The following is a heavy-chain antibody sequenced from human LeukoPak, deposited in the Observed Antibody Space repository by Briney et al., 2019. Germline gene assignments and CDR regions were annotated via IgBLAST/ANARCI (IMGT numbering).Heavy chain of an antibody. V-gene: IGHV3-15*04. CDR3: TTGIRGD. J-gene: IGHJ4*02. CDR1: GFTFSSYA. D-gene: IGHD3-10*01. CDR2: IASKTDGGAT. Sequence: SGGSLRLSCAASGFTFSSYAMHWVRQAPGEGLDWVGRIASKTDGGATDYAAPVKGRFTISRGDSKNTLNLQMNSLKTEDTAVYYCTTGIRGDWGQGTLVTVSS.